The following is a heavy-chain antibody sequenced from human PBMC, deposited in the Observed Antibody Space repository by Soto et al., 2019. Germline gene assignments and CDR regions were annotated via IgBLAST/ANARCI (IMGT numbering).Heavy chain of an antibody. V-gene: IGHV3-48*02. Sequence: EVQLVESGGGLVQQGGSLRLSCVASGFTFSTDTMNWVRHAPGKGLEWVAHISTSGATRYYADSVKGRFTISRDNAKTSLYLQMDSLRNEDTAVYYCARFFGSGFDYWGQGTLVTVSS. D-gene: IGHD6-19*01. J-gene: IGHJ4*02. CDR2: ISTSGATR. CDR3: ARFFGSGFDY. CDR1: GFTFSTDT.